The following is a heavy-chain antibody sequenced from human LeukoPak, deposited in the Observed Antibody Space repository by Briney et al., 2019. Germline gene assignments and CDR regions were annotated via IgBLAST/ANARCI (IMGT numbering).Heavy chain of an antibody. J-gene: IGHJ4*02. CDR2: FYYSGST. CDR1: GGSISSYY. CDR3: ASRSSIWSGYQDTLYYFDS. Sequence: SETLSLTCTVSGGSISSYYWSWIRQPPGKRLEWIGHFYYSGSTNYNPSLKSRVTISVDTSKSQFSLKLSSVTAADTAVYYCASRSSIWSGYQDTLYYFDSWGQGTLVTVSS. V-gene: IGHV4-59*01. D-gene: IGHD3-3*01.